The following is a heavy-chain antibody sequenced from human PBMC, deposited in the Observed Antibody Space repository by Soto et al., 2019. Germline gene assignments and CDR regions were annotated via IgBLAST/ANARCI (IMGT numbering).Heavy chain of an antibody. V-gene: IGHV4-4*02. CDR1: SGSITSSNG. CDR3: AKVRGLLTYYYYMDV. CDR2: IYHSGST. Sequence: WETLPLTCAVSSGSITSSNGWSWVRQPPGKGLEWIGEIYHSGSTNYNPSLKSRVTISVDKSKNLFSLKLSSVTAADTAVYYCAKVRGLLTYYYYMDVWGKGTTVTVSS. D-gene: IGHD3-10*01. J-gene: IGHJ6*03.